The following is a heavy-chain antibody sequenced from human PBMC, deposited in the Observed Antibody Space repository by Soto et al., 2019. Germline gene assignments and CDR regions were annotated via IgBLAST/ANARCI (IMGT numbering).Heavy chain of an antibody. CDR1: GFTFSNHW. J-gene: IGHJ5*02. Sequence: GSLSIPCGAAGFTFSNHWMSLVRQAPGKGLEWVANIKQDGSEKYYVDSVKGRFTISRDNAKNSLYLQMNSLRAEDTAVYYCARGYYDFWADAVNWFDPWGQGTLVTVSS. CDR2: IKQDGSEK. D-gene: IGHD3-3*01. V-gene: IGHV3-7*01. CDR3: ARGYYDFWADAVNWFDP.